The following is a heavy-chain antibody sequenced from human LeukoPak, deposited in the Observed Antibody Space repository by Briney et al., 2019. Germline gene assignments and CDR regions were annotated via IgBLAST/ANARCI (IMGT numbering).Heavy chain of an antibody. CDR3: ANEIRPNDY. J-gene: IGHJ4*02. Sequence: GGSLRLSCAASGFTFSSYAMFWVRQAPGKGLEWVTIISKDGSDTFYADPVKGRFTISRENSKSTLYLQMNNLRADDTAVYYCANEIRPNDYWGQGTLVTVSS. CDR2: ISKDGSDT. CDR1: GFTFSSYA. D-gene: IGHD4-17*01. V-gene: IGHV3-30-3*02.